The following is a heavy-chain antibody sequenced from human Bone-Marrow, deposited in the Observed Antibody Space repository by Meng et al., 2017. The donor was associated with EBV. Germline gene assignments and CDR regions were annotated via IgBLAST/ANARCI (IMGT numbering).Heavy chain of an antibody. V-gene: IGHV1-69*01. Sequence: QVHFVQSWADVKKPGSSVKVSCKTSGGTFRSDAISWVRQGPGQGLEWMGGLIPMSGAPHYAQKFQDRVTITADESTSTHYMDLSGLRSEDTAVYYCASESGRGFTPDYWGQGTLVTVSS. CDR1: GGTFRSDA. J-gene: IGHJ4*02. CDR2: LIPMSGAP. D-gene: IGHD3-10*01. CDR3: ASESGRGFTPDY.